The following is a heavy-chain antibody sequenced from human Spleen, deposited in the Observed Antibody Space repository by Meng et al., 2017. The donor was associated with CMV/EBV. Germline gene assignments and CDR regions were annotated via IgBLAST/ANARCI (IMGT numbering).Heavy chain of an antibody. D-gene: IGHD2-8*02. J-gene: IGHJ5*02. CDR2: ISAYSGNI. CDR3: ARVRWGTTGSHGWFDP. Sequence: ASVKVSCKASGYTFTNYAVTWVRQAPGQGLEWMGWISAYSGNINYAQNFKGRVTMTIDTSTKTGYMELRNLRSDDTAMYYCARVRWGTTGSHGWFDPWGQGTLVTVSS. V-gene: IGHV1-18*01. CDR1: GYTFTNYA.